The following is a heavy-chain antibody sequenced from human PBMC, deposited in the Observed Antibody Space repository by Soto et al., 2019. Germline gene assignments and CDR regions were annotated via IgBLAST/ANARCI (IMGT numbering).Heavy chain of an antibody. Sequence: GGSLRLSCAASGFTFSDHYMDWVRQAPGKGLEWVGRTRNKANSYTTEYAASVKGRFTISRDDSKNSLYLQMNSLKTEDTAVYYCARGEGATMGDYRNRGAFDTWGQGTMVTVSS. V-gene: IGHV3-72*01. D-gene: IGHD1-26*01. CDR3: ARGEGATMGDYRNRGAFDT. CDR1: GFTFSDHY. CDR2: TRNKANSYTT. J-gene: IGHJ3*02.